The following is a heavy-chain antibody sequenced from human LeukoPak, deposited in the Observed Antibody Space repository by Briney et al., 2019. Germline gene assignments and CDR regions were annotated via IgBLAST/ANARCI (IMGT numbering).Heavy chain of an antibody. J-gene: IGHJ4*02. Sequence: GASVKVSCKASGGTFSSYAISWVRQAPGQGLEWMGGIIPIFGTANYAQKFQGRVTITADKSTGTAYMELSSLRSDDTAVYYCARSELWFGELSNPNFDYWGQGTLLTVSS. CDR2: IIPIFGTA. V-gene: IGHV1-69*06. CDR3: ARSELWFGELSNPNFDY. CDR1: GGTFSSYA. D-gene: IGHD3-10*01.